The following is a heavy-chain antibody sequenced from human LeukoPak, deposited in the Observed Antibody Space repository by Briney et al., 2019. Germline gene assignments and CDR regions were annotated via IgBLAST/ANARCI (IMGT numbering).Heavy chain of an antibody. CDR2: IIPIFGTA. CDR1: GGTFSSYA. D-gene: IGHD2-15*01. CDR3: ARDSDCSGGSCFPYFDY. Sequence: SVKVSCKASGGTFSSYAISWVRQAPGQGLEWMGRIIPIFGTANYAQKFQGRVTITADKSTSTAYMELSSLRSEDTAVYYCARDSDCSGGSCFPYFDYWGQGTLVTVSS. V-gene: IGHV1-69*06. J-gene: IGHJ4*02.